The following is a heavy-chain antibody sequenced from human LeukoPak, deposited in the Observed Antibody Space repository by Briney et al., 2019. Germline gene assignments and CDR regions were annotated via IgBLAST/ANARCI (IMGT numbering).Heavy chain of an antibody. V-gene: IGHV3-66*01. CDR3: ASRDKGYYYGMDV. D-gene: IGHD5-24*01. CDR2: LYSGGST. J-gene: IGHJ6*02. CDR1: EFTFSSYA. Sequence: GGSLRLSCAASEFTFSSYAMSWVRQAPGKGLEWVSLLYSGGSTYYADSVKGRFSISRDNSKNTLYLQMNSLRAEDTAVYYCASRDKGYYYGMDVWGQGTTVTVSS.